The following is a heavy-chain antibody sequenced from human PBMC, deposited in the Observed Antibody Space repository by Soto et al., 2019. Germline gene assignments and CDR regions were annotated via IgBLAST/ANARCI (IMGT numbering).Heavy chain of an antibody. J-gene: IGHJ4*02. CDR2: IFWNDDK. CDR1: GFSLSTSGVG. V-gene: IGHV2-5*01. Sequence: QITLKESGPPLVKPTQTLTLTCTFSGFSLSTSGVGVGWLRQPPGKALEWLAFIFWNDDKRYSPSLKSRLTITKDTSKNQVVLTMTNMDPVDTATYFCAHSLYDSTGYYYFNYWGQGTLVTVSS. D-gene: IGHD3-22*01. CDR3: AHSLYDSTGYYYFNY.